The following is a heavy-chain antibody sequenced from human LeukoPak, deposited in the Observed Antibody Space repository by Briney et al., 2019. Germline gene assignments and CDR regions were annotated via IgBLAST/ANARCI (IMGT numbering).Heavy chain of an antibody. D-gene: IGHD3-3*01. J-gene: IGHJ4*02. CDR2: IYHSGST. CDR3: ARGGESFWSGLAYDY. V-gene: IGHV4-4*02. Sequence: PSGTLSLTCAVSGGSISSSNWWSWVRQPPGKGLEWIGEIYHSGSTNYNPSLKSRVTISVDKSKNQFSLKLSSVTAADTAVYYCARGGESFWSGLAYDYWGQGTLVTVSS. CDR1: GGSISSSNW.